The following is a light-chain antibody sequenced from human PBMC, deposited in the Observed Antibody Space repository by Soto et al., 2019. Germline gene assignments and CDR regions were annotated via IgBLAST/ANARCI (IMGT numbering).Light chain of an antibody. V-gene: IGKV1-5*03. J-gene: IGKJ1*01. CDR3: QQYNGYWT. Sequence: DIQMTQSPSTLSASVGDRVTITCRASQSISDSLAWYQQKPGKAPKLLIYEASTLKSGVPSRSSGSRSGTEYTLIISSLQPDDFAIYYCQQYNGYWTFGQGTKVEIK. CDR1: QSISDS. CDR2: EAS.